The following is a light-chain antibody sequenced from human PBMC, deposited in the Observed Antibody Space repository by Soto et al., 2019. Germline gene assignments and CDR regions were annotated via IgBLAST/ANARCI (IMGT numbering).Light chain of an antibody. V-gene: IGKV3-11*01. CDR2: ETS. Sequence: EIVLTQSPATLSLSPGERATLSCRASESVNNYLAWYQQKPGQAPRRLIYETSNRATGIPARFGGSGSGTDFTLTISSLEPEDFAVYYCQLRGTWPPYIFGQGTRLEIK. CDR1: ESVNNY. CDR3: QLRGTWPPYI. J-gene: IGKJ2*01.